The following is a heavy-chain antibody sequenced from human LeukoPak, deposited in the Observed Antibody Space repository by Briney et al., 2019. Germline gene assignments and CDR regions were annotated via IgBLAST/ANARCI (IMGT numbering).Heavy chain of an antibody. CDR2: ISGSGDNT. CDR1: GFTFSSYA. D-gene: IGHD3-3*01. J-gene: IGHJ4*02. CDR3: ASLRFLEWAFDY. Sequence: GGSLRLSCAASGFTFSSYAMSWVRQAPGKGLEWVSAISGSGDNTYYADSVKGRFTISRDNSKNTLCLQMNSLRAEDTAVYYCASLRFLEWAFDYWGQGTLVTVSS. V-gene: IGHV3-23*01.